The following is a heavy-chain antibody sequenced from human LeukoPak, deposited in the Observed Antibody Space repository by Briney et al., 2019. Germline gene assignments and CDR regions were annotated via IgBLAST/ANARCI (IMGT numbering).Heavy chain of an antibody. J-gene: IGHJ4*02. CDR1: GFTFSSYG. CDR3: AKDLRVDHQLWLDY. Sequence: GGSLRLSCAASGFTFSSYGMHWVRQAPGKGLEWVAFIRYDGSNKYYADSVKGRFTISRDNSKNTLYLQMNSLRAEDTAVYYCAKDLRVDHQLWLDYWRQGTLVTVSS. CDR2: IRYDGSNK. D-gene: IGHD5-18*01. V-gene: IGHV3-30*02.